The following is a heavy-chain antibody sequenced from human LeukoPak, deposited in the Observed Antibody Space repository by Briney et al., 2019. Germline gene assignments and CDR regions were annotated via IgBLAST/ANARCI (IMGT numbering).Heavy chain of an antibody. CDR2: INSDGSHT. Sequence: GGSLRLSCAASGFTFSNYWMHWVPQAPGKGLVWVSRINSDGSHTDYADSVKGRFTVSRHNAKNTLYLQMNSLRAEDTAIYYCVRGTSDWYGIDYWGQGILVTVSS. CDR3: VRGTSDWYGIDY. D-gene: IGHD6-19*01. J-gene: IGHJ4*02. CDR1: GFTFSNYW. V-gene: IGHV3-74*01.